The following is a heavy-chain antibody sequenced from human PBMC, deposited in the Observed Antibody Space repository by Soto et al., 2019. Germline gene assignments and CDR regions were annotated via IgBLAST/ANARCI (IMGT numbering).Heavy chain of an antibody. D-gene: IGHD5-18*01. CDR1: LGTIRSFG. V-gene: IGHV1-69*13. CDR2: IIPIFGIA. CDR3: ARSPINVDTALGYIGWFDP. Sequence: SVSLSRKAALGTIRSFGIAFVGRALGQELEWMGGIIPIFGIANYAKKFQGRVTITADESTSTAYMELSSLRSEDTAVYYCARSPINVDTALGYIGWFDPWGQGTLVTVSS. J-gene: IGHJ5*02.